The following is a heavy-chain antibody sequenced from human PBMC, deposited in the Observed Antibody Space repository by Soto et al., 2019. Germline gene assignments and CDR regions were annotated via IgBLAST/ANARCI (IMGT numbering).Heavy chain of an antibody. D-gene: IGHD4-17*01. V-gene: IGHV3-74*01. CDR3: ARGTVRDHDFGDH. CDR1: GFTFSSYW. J-gene: IGHJ4*02. CDR2: ISSDGSST. Sequence: EVQLVESGGDIVQPGGSLRLSCVAAGFTFSSYWMHWVSQVPGKGLVWVSRISSDGSSTSYADSVRGRFIISRDNAKNTLYLQVNSLRVDDTAVYYCARGTVRDHDFGDHWGQGTLVAVSS.